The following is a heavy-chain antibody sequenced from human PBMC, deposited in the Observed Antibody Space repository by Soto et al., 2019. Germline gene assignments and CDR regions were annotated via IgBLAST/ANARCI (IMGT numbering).Heavy chain of an antibody. J-gene: IGHJ4*02. V-gene: IGHV1-69*01. CDR1: GGTFSSYA. Sequence: QVQLVQSGAEVKKPGSSVKVSCKASGGTFSSYAISWVRQAPGQGLEWMGGIIPIFGTANYAQKFQGRVTITADESTSTAYMELSSLRSEDTAVYYCAGDHRYYYGSGSYRRGFDYWGQGTLVTVSS. CDR3: AGDHRYYYGSGSYRRGFDY. D-gene: IGHD3-10*01. CDR2: IIPIFGTA.